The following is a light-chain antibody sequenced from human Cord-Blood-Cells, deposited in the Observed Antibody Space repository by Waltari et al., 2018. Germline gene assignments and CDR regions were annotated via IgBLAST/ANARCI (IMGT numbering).Light chain of an antibody. Sequence: IQLTQSPSSLSASVGDRVTITCRASQGISSYLACYQQKPGKAPNRLIYAASTLQSGVPSRFSGSGSGTDFTLTISSLQPEDFATYYCQQLNSYPLTFGGGTKVEIK. J-gene: IGKJ4*01. CDR3: QQLNSYPLT. CDR1: QGISSY. V-gene: IGKV1-9*01. CDR2: AAS.